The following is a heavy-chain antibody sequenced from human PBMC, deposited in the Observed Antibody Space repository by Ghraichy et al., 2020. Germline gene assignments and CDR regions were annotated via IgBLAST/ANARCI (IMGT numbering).Heavy chain of an antibody. D-gene: IGHD6-25*01. CDR2: ISSSSSYI. CDR1: GFTFSSYS. Sequence: GGSLRLSCAASGFTFSSYSMNWVRQAPGKGLEWVSSISSSSSYIYYADSVKGRFTISRDNAKNSLYLQMNSLRAEDTAVYYCARWVAADWYFDLWGRGTLVTVSS. J-gene: IGHJ2*01. CDR3: ARWVAADWYFDL. V-gene: IGHV3-21*01.